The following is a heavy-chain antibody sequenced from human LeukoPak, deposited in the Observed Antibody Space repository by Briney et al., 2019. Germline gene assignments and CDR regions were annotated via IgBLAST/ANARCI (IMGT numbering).Heavy chain of an antibody. V-gene: IGHV1-3*03. J-gene: IGHJ4*02. D-gene: IGHD3-16*01. CDR2: INAGNGNT. Sequence: GASVKVSCKASGYTFTSYTIHWVRQAPGQRLEWMGWINAGNGNTKYSQEFQDRVTITRDTSASTAYMELSSLRSEDMAVYYCARDNDSRDPPHFDYWGQGTLVTVSS. CDR3: ARDNDSRDPPHFDY. CDR1: GYTFTSYT.